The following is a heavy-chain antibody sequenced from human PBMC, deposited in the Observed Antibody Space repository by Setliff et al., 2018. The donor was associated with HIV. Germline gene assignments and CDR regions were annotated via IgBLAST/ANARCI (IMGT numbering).Heavy chain of an antibody. CDR1: GGSISSGGYY. V-gene: IGHV4-61*08. D-gene: IGHD6-6*01. CDR2: IYYSGST. Sequence: SETLSLTCTVSGGSISSGGYYWSWIRQHPGKGLEWIGYIYYSGSTNYNPSLKNRVAISVDTSKNQFSLKLSSVSTADTAVYYCARDLKFGSSGHYYYYMDIWGKGTTVTVSS. CDR3: ARDLKFGSSGHYYYYMDI. J-gene: IGHJ6*03.